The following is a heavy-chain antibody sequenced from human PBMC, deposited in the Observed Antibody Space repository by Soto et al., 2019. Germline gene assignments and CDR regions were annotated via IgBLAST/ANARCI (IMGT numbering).Heavy chain of an antibody. CDR1: GFTFSSYG. J-gene: IGHJ4*02. CDR2: ISSDGSNK. D-gene: IGHD2-15*01. Sequence: QVQLVESGGGVVQPGRSLRLSCAASGFTFSSYGMHWVRQAPGKGLEWVAVISSDGSNKYYADSVKGRFTISRDNSKNTLYLQMNSLRAEDTAVYYCAKDLIWPPVVAATDYFDYCRQGTLVTVSS. V-gene: IGHV3-30*18. CDR3: AKDLIWPPVVAATDYFDY.